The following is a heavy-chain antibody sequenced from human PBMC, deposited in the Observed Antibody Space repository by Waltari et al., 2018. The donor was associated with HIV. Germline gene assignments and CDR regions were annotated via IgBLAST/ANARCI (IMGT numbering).Heavy chain of an antibody. Sequence: EVHLVESGGGLVQPGGSLRLSCAVSGFSFSVYSMNWVRQAPGKGLEWLSYISNSGDSVYYADSVKGRFTISRDNAKNLLYLQMNSLGDEDTAVYYCARDPIAAGSGGVFDYWGQGTLVTVSS. V-gene: IGHV3-48*02. J-gene: IGHJ4*02. CDR2: ISNSGDSV. CDR3: ARDPIAAGSGGVFDY. CDR1: GFSFSVYS. D-gene: IGHD3-10*01.